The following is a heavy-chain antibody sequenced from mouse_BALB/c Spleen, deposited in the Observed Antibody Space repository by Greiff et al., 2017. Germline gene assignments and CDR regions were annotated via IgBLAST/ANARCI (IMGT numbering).Heavy chain of an antibody. D-gene: IGHD1-1*01. CDR1: GFTFSSYT. CDR2: ISNGGGST. J-gene: IGHJ1*01. CDR3: ARHTTKDWYFDG. V-gene: IGHV5-12-2*01. Sequence: EVQLVESGGGLVQPGGSLKLSCAASGFTFSSYTMSWVRQTPEKRLEWVAYISNGGGSTYYPDTVKGRFTISRDNAKNTLYLQMSSLKSEDTAMYYCARHTTKDWYFDGWGAGTTVTVSS.